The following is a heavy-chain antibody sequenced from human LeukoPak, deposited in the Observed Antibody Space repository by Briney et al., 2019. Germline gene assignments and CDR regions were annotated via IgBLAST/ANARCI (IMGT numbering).Heavy chain of an antibody. Sequence: PGGSLRLSCAASGFTFSSYSMNWVRQAPGKGLEWVSYISSSSSTIYYADSVKGRFTISRDNAKNSLYLQMNSLRAEDTAVYYCARGVTAAANDYWGQGTLVTVSS. CDR1: GFTFSSYS. CDR3: ARGVTAAANDY. D-gene: IGHD2-15*01. CDR2: ISSSSSTI. J-gene: IGHJ4*02. V-gene: IGHV3-48*01.